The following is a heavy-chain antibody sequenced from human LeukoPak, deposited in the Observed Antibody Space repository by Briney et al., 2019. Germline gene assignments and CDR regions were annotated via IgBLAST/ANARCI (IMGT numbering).Heavy chain of an antibody. J-gene: IGHJ4*02. CDR1: GFTFSDYY. V-gene: IGHV3-11*01. CDR2: ISSSSSTI. Sequence: GGSLRLSCAASGFTFSDYYMSWIRQAPGKGLEWVSYISSSSSTIYYADSVKGLFTISRDNAKNSLYLQMNSLRAKDTAFYYCARSPWASPFYLNYWGQGSLVTVSS. D-gene: IGHD2-2*01. CDR3: ARSPWASPFYLNY.